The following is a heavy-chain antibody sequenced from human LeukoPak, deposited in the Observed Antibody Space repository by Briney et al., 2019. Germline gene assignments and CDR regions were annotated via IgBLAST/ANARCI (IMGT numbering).Heavy chain of an antibody. J-gene: IGHJ5*02. CDR1: GYTFTSYG. CDR2: ISAYNGNT. CDR3: ARFYGGNSPRSNWFDP. D-gene: IGHD4-23*01. Sequence: ASVKVSCKASGYTFTSYGISWVRQAPGQGLEWMGWISAYNGNTNDAQKLQGRVTMTTDTSTSTAYMELRSLRSDDTAVYYCARFYGGNSPRSNWFDPWGQGTLVTVSS. V-gene: IGHV1-18*01.